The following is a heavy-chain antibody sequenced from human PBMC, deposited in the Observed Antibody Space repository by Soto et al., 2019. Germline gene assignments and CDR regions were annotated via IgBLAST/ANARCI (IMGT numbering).Heavy chain of an antibody. CDR2: IWYDGSNK. D-gene: IGHD1-26*01. J-gene: IGHJ4*02. V-gene: IGHV3-33*01. Sequence: QVQLVESGGGVVQPGRSLRLSCAASGFTFSSYGMHWVRQAPGKGLEWVAVIWYDGSNKYYADSVKGRFTISRDNSENTVYVQMNSLRVEDTAVYYCARLGTHHTLDYWGQGTLVTVSS. CDR3: ARLGTHHTLDY. CDR1: GFTFSSYG.